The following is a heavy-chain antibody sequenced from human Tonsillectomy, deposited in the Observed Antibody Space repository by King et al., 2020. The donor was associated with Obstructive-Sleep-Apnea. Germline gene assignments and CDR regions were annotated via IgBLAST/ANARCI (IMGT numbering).Heavy chain of an antibody. D-gene: IGHD6-13*01. CDR1: GFTFDDYA. Sequence: VQLVESGGGLVQPGRSLRLSCAASGFTFDDYAMHWVRQAPGKGLEWVSGISWNSGSIGYADSVKGRFTISRDNAKNSLYLQMNSLRAEDTALYYCAKDIQAAAAKPYYFDYWGQGTLVTVSS. CDR2: ISWNSGSI. V-gene: IGHV3-9*01. CDR3: AKDIQAAAAKPYYFDY. J-gene: IGHJ4*02.